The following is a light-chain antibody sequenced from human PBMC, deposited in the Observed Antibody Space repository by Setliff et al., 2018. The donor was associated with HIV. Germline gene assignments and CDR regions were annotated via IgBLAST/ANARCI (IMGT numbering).Light chain of an antibody. CDR2: DFT. Sequence: QSVLTQPASVSGSPGQSITISCTGSSSDVGGYDYVSWYQQHPDKAPKLMIFDFTSRPSGVSNRFSGSKSGNTASLTISGLQAEDEAHYYCSSYGSGDTLLFGAGTKVTVL. CDR1: SSDVGGYDY. CDR3: SSYGSGDTLL. V-gene: IGLV2-14*03. J-gene: IGLJ2*01.